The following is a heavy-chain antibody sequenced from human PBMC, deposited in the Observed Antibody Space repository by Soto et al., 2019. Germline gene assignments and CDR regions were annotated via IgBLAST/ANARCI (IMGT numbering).Heavy chain of an antibody. D-gene: IGHD3-10*01. CDR3: AKGPAYGSGSLPRFDP. V-gene: IGHV3-23*01. Sequence: LRLSCAASGFTFNNYAMTWVRQAPGKGLEWVSAISGSGGSTYSADSVKGRFTISRDNTKNTLYLQMNSLRAEDTAIYYCAKGPAYGSGSLPRFDPWGQGTLVTVYS. CDR1: GFTFNNYA. CDR2: ISGSGGST. J-gene: IGHJ5*02.